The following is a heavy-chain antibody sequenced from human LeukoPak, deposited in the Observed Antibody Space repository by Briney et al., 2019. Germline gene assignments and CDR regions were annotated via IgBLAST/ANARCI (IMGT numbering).Heavy chain of an antibody. D-gene: IGHD2-2*01. V-gene: IGHV4-38-2*01. Sequence: KPSETLSLTCAVSGYSISSGYYWGWIRQPPGKGLEWIGSIYHSGSTYYNPSPKSRVTISVDTSKNQFSLKLSSVTAADTAVYYCARQLDCSSTSCRYYYYCYMDVWGKGTTVTVSS. CDR3: ARQLDCSSTSCRYYYYCYMDV. CDR2: IYHSGST. CDR1: GYSISSGYY. J-gene: IGHJ6*03.